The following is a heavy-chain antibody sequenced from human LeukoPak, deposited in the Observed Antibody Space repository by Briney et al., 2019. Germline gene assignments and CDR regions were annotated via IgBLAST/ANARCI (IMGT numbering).Heavy chain of an antibody. Sequence: SETLSLTCTVSGGSISSSSYYWGWIRQPPGKGLEWIGSIYYSGSTYYNPSLKSRVTISVDTSKNQFSLKLSSVTAADTAVYYCAREVGVAGDPRDYWGQGTLVTVSS. D-gene: IGHD4-17*01. J-gene: IGHJ4*02. CDR2: IYYSGST. CDR3: AREVGVAGDPRDY. CDR1: GGSISSSSYY. V-gene: IGHV4-39*07.